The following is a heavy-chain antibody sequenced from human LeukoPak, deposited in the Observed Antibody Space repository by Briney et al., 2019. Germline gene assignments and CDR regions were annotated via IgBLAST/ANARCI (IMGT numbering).Heavy chain of an antibody. V-gene: IGHV4-4*02. CDR2: ISLSGLT. CDR1: GGSISNTNW. CDR3: SRENGAFSPSGY. D-gene: IGHD2-8*01. Sequence: SGTLSLTCGVSGGSISNTNWGSWVRRPPGQGLEWIGEISLSGLTNYNRSIKSRVTVSLDKATNRRALHRTSVTAADTAVCYGSRENGAFSPSGYWGEGSPVTV. J-gene: IGHJ4*02.